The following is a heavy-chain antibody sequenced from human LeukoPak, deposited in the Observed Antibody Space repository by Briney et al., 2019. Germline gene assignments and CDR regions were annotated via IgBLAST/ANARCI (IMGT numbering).Heavy chain of an antibody. J-gene: IGHJ3*02. CDR2: IDHSGST. CDR1: GYSISSGYY. D-gene: IGHD3-22*01. CDR3: ATGIYGDSSGYCWVPTDAFDI. V-gene: IGHV4-38-2*02. Sequence: SETLSLTCTVSGYSISSGYYWGWIRQPPGKGLEWIGSIDHSGSTYYNPSLKSRVTISVDTSKNQFSLKLSSVTAADTAVYYCATGIYGDSSGYCWVPTDAFDIWGQGTMVTVSS.